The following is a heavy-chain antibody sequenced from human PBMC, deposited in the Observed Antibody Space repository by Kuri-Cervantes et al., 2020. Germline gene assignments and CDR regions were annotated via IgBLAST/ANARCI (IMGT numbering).Heavy chain of an antibody. CDR1: GFTFSSYW. J-gene: IGHJ6*03. CDR2: IKQDGSEK. V-gene: IGHV3-7*01. Sequence: GESLKISCAASGFTFSSYWMSWVRQAPGKGLEWVANIKQDGSEKYYVDSVKGRFTISRDNAKNSLYLQMNSLRAEDTAIYYCSNYGDQRNYYYYYYMDVWGKGTTVTVSS. CDR3: SNYGDQRNYYYYYYMDV. D-gene: IGHD4-17*01.